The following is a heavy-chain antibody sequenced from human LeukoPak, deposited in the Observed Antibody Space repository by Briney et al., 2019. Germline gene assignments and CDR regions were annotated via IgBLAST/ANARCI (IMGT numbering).Heavy chain of an antibody. J-gene: IGHJ5*02. CDR3: ARAPRGLRYFDWRRFWWFDP. CDR1: GGSISSGGYS. Sequence: PSQTLSLTCAVSGGSISSGGYSWSWIRQPPGKGLEWIGEINHSGSTNYNPSLKSRVTISVDTSKNQFSLKLSSVTAADTAVYYCARAPRGLRYFDWRRFWWFDPWGQGTLVTVSS. V-gene: IGHV4-30-2*01. CDR2: INHSGST. D-gene: IGHD3-9*01.